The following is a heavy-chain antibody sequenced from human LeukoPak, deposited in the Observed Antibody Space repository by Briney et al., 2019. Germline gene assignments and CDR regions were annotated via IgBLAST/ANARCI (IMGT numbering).Heavy chain of an antibody. D-gene: IGHD3-3*01. CDR3: ARGQDFWSGYPDY. V-gene: IGHV4-34*01. J-gene: IGHJ4*02. Sequence: PLETLSLTCAVYGGSFSGYYWSWIRQPPGKGLEWIGEINHSGSTNYNPSLKSRVTISVDTSKNQFSLKLSSVTAADTAVYYCARGQDFWSGYPDYWGQGTLVTVSS. CDR2: INHSGST. CDR1: GGSFSGYY.